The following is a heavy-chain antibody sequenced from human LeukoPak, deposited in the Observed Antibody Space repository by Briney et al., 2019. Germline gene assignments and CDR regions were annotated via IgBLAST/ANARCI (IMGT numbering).Heavy chain of an antibody. CDR2: ISIGNSTV. J-gene: IGHJ4*02. V-gene: IGHV3-48*04. CDR1: GFTFSSYS. D-gene: IGHD3-3*01. Sequence: GGSLRLSCAASGFTFSSYSMNWVRQAPGKGLEWVSYISIGNSTVYYADSVKGRFTISRDNSKNSLYLQMNSLRAEDTAVYYCARVNSGLRFLEWGPWGQGTLVTVSS. CDR3: ARVNSGLRFLEWGP.